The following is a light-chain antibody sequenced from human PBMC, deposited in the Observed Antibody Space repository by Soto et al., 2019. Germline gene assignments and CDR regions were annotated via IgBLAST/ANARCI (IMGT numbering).Light chain of an antibody. CDR1: TSDVGSYDY. CDR3: IAYTLNSILL. CDR2: EVN. Sequence: QSALTHPASVSGSAGPSITVSCTATTSDVGSYDYVSWYQHHSGKAPKLIISEVNKRPSGVSNRFSGSKSVNTASLTISGLQPEDDAHYYCIAYTLNSILLFGGGTKLTV. J-gene: IGLJ3*02. V-gene: IGLV2-14*01.